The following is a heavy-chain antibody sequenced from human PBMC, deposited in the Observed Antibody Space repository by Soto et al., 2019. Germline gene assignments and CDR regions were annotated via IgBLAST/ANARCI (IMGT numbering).Heavy chain of an antibody. V-gene: IGHV4-39*01. CDR3: ARHDVYCSGGSCYPLDAFDI. Sequence: QLQLQESGPGLVKPSETLSLTCTVSGGSISSSSYYWGWIRQPPGKGLEWIGSIYYSGSTYYNPSLKSRVTISVDTSKNQFSLKLSSVTAADTAVYYCARHDVYCSGGSCYPLDAFDIWGQGTMVTVSS. J-gene: IGHJ3*02. CDR1: GGSISSSSYY. CDR2: IYYSGST. D-gene: IGHD2-15*01.